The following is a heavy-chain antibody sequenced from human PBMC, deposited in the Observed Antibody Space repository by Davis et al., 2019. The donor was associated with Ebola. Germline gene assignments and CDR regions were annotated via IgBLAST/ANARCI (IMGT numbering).Heavy chain of an antibody. V-gene: IGHV5-51*01. J-gene: IGHJ3*02. CDR1: GYSFTSYW. Sequence: GGSLRLSCKGSGYSFTSYWISWVRQMPGKGLEWMGIIYPGDSDTRYSPSFQGQVTISADKSISTAYLQWSSLKASNTAMYYCARAGTARANDAFDIWGQGTMVTVSS. CDR2: IYPGDSDT. D-gene: IGHD6-6*01. CDR3: ARAGTARANDAFDI.